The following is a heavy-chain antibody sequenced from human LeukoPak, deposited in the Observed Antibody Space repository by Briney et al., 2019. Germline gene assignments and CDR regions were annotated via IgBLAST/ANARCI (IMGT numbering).Heavy chain of an antibody. J-gene: IGHJ3*02. CDR3: ARDLGIGLTGTKNAFDI. Sequence: SQTLSLTCAISGDSVSSNSAAWNWIRQSPSRGLEWLGRTYYRSKWYNDYAVSVKSRITINPDTSKNQFSLQLNSVTPEDTAVYYCARDLGIGLTGTKNAFDIWGQGTMVTVSS. CDR2: TYYRSKWYN. D-gene: IGHD1-20*01. V-gene: IGHV6-1*01. CDR1: GDSVSSNSAA.